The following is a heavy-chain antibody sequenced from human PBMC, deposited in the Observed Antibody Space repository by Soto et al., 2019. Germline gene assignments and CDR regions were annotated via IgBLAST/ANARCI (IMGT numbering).Heavy chain of an antibody. CDR3: AREFGGAYGGGNCYSGNWFDP. CDR1: GGSISSGGYS. V-gene: IGHV4-30-2*01. Sequence: SETLSLTCAVSGGSISSGGYSWSWIRQPPGKGLEWIGYIYRSGSTYYNPSHKSRVTISVDRSKNQFSLKLSSVTAADTAVYYCAREFGGAYGGGNCYSGNWFDPWGQGTLVTVSS. D-gene: IGHD2-21*02. J-gene: IGHJ5*02. CDR2: IYRSGST.